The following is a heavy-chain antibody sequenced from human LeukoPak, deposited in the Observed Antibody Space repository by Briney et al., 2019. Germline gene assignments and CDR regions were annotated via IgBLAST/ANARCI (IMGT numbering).Heavy chain of an antibody. Sequence: SETLSLTCTVSGGSISSYYWSWIRQPPGKGLEWIGYIYYSGSTNYNPSLKSRVTISVDTSKNQFSLKLSSVTAADTAVYYCARDHSYYYDSSGYYYVIGSGGMDVWGKGTTVTVSS. J-gene: IGHJ6*03. V-gene: IGHV4-59*01. CDR2: IYYSGST. D-gene: IGHD3-22*01. CDR3: ARDHSYYYDSSGYYYVIGSGGMDV. CDR1: GGSISSYY.